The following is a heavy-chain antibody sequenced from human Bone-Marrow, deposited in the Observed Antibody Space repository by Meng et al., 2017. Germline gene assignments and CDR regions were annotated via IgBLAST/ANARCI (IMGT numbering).Heavy chain of an antibody. J-gene: IGHJ4*02. CDR2: ISSSSSYI. V-gene: IGHV3-21*01. CDR3: ARDARFGELVCDY. CDR1: GFTFSSYS. Sequence: VRLVESGGVLCKPGGSLRLSCAAYGFTFSSYSMNWVRQAPGKGLEWVSSISSSSSYIYYADSVKGRFTISRDNAKNSLYLQMNSLRAEDTAVYYCARDARFGELVCDYWGQGTLVTVSS. D-gene: IGHD3-10*01.